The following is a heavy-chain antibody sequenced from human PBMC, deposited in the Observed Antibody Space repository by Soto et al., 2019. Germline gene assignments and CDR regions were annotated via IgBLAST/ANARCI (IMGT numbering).Heavy chain of an antibody. CDR3: ARDHIREWLAYYYGMDV. CDR1: GFTFNIYA. Sequence: PGGSLRLSCAASGFTFNIYAMSWVRQAPGKGLEWVANIKQDGSEKYYVDSVKGRFTISRDNAKNSLYLQMNSLRAEDTAVYYCARDHIREWLAYYYGMDVWGQGTTVTVSS. J-gene: IGHJ6*02. CDR2: IKQDGSEK. D-gene: IGHD6-19*01. V-gene: IGHV3-7*01.